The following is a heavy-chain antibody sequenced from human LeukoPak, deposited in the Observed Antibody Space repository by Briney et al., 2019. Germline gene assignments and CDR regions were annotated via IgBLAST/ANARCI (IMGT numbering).Heavy chain of an antibody. CDR1: GVSIRSYS. CDR2: IQTSGST. V-gene: IGHV4-4*07. J-gene: IGHJ4*02. D-gene: IGHD2-15*01. CDR3: AREEEGDYSDYFDY. Sequence: PSETLSLTCSVSGVSIRSYSWSWIRQPSGKGLEWIGRIQTSGSTNYNPSLRSRVTMSVDTSKNQFSLKLSSVTAADTAVYYSAREEEGDYSDYFDYWGQGTLVTVSS.